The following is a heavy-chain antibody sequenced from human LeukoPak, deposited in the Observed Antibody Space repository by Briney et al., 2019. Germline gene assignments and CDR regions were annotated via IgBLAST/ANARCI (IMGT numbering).Heavy chain of an antibody. Sequence: SETLSLTCTVSGGSISSDTYYWGWLRQPPGKGLEWIGSIYYSGGTYYNPSLKSRVTISVDTSKNHFSLELSSVTAADTAVYYCARQDYYDSRRSRGDFDYWGQGVLVTVSS. CDR3: ARQDYYDSRRSRGDFDY. V-gene: IGHV4-39*01. CDR2: IYYSGGT. J-gene: IGHJ4*02. D-gene: IGHD3-22*01. CDR1: GGSISSDTYY.